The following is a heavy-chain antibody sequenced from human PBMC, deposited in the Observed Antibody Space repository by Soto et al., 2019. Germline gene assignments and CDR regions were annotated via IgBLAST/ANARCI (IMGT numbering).Heavy chain of an antibody. CDR3: AKDHAYCSSTSCSYGMDV. Sequence: PGGSLRLSCAASGFTFSSYGMHWGRQAPGKGLEWVAVISYDGSNKYYADSVKGRFTISRDNSKNTLYLQMNSLRAEDTAVYYCAKDHAYCSSTSCSYGMDVWGQGTTVTVSS. J-gene: IGHJ6*02. CDR1: GFTFSSYG. D-gene: IGHD2-2*01. V-gene: IGHV3-30*18. CDR2: ISYDGSNK.